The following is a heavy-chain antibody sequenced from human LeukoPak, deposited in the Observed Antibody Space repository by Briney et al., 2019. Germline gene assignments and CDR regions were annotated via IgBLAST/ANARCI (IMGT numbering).Heavy chain of an antibody. J-gene: IGHJ4*02. D-gene: IGHD3-9*01. CDR1: GGSISSSSYY. Sequence: PSETLSLTCTVSGGSISSSSYYWGWIRQPPGKGLEWIGSIYYSGSTYYHPSLKSRVTISVDTSKNQFTLKLSSVTAADTAVYYCARRGWSYDILTGYYNVPFDYWGQGTLVTVSS. CDR3: ARRGWSYDILTGYYNVPFDY. CDR2: IYYSGST. V-gene: IGHV4-39*01.